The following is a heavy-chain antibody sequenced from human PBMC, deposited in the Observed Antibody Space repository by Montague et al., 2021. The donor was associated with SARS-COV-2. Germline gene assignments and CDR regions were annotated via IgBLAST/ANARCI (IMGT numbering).Heavy chain of an antibody. CDR2: FLHTGDS. Sequence: SETLSLTCIVSRDSITNSHWSWVRQPPGKGLEWMTYFLHTGDSNYNPSLRSRVTISVDTAKNQFSLRLRSVTAADSARYFCARVPDVANVSAETIDFWGQGILVTVSS. D-gene: IGHD5-12*01. V-gene: IGHV4-59*01. CDR3: ARVPDVANVSAETIDF. J-gene: IGHJ4*01. CDR1: RDSITNSH.